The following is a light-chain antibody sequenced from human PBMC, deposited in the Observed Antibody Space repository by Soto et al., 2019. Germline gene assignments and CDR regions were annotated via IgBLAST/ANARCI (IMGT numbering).Light chain of an antibody. V-gene: IGLV2-14*01. Sequence: QSALTQPASVSGSPGQSITISCTGTSSDVGGYNYVSWYQQHPGKAPKLMIYDVSNRPSGVSNRFSDSKSGNTASLTISGLQAEDEADYYCSSYTSSSTLDVFGTGTKVTVL. CDR2: DVS. CDR3: SSYTSSSTLDV. J-gene: IGLJ1*01. CDR1: SSDVGGYNY.